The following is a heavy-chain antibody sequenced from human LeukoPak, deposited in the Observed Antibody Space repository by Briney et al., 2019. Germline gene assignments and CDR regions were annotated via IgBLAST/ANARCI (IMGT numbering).Heavy chain of an antibody. D-gene: IGHD6-13*01. CDR2: ISSSGSTI. CDR3: ARDDAPGFGSSWYRY. CDR1: GFTFSSYE. J-gene: IGHJ4*02. V-gene: IGHV3-48*03. Sequence: GGSLRLSCAASGFTFSSYEMNWVRQAPGKGLEWVSYISSSGSTIYYADSVKGRFTISRDNAKNSLYLQMNSLRAEDTAVYYCARDDAPGFGSSWYRYWGQGTLVTVSS.